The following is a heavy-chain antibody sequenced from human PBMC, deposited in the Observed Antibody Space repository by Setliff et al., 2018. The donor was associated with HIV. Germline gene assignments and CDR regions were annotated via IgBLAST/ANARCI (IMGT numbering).Heavy chain of an antibody. CDR2: ISYDGSNQ. CDR1: GFNFDAYA. Sequence: PGGSLRLSCAASGFNFDAYAMHWVRQSPGKGPEWVAVISYDGSNQYYRDSVKGRFTISRENSKKMLYLQMNILRPEDTGVYYCARDLDAGTTKIFDYWGQGTLVTVSS. J-gene: IGHJ4*02. D-gene: IGHD1-1*01. CDR3: ARDLDAGTTKIFDY. V-gene: IGHV3-30*04.